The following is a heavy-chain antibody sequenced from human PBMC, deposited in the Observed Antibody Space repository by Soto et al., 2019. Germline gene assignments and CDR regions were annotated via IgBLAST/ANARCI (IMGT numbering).Heavy chain of an antibody. CDR1: GGSISSYY. V-gene: IGHV4-59*08. J-gene: IGHJ4*02. D-gene: IGHD2-21*01. CDR2: IYSSGST. CDR3: ARHGVVSATHFDY. Sequence: PSETLSLTCTVSGGSISSYYWSWIRQPPGRGLEWIGYIYSSGSTNYNPSLKSRVTISVDTSKNQFSLKLSSVTAADTAVYYCARHGVVSATHFDYWGLGTLVNVS.